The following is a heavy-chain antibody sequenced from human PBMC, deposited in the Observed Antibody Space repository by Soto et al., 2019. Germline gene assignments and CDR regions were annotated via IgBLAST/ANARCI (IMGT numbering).Heavy chain of an antibody. Sequence: QVQLQESGPGLVKPSETLSLTCTVSGGSISSYYWSWIRQPPGKGLEWIGYIYYSGSTNYNPSLTSRVTISVDTSKTLFSLKLSSVTAADTAVYYCARHIEVGALFAAPYYYGMDVWGQGTTVTVSS. CDR3: ARHIEVGALFAAPYYYGMDV. D-gene: IGHD3-10*01. CDR1: GGSISSYY. CDR2: IYYSGST. J-gene: IGHJ6*02. V-gene: IGHV4-59*08.